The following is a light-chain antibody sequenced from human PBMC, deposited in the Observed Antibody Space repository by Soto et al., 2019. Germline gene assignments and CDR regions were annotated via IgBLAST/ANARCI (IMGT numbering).Light chain of an antibody. V-gene: IGKV3-15*01. Sequence: EIVMTQSPATLSVSPGERATLSCGASQSVSSNLAWYQQKPGQAPRLLIYGASTRATGIPARFSGSGSGTEFTLTISSLQSEDFAVYYCQQYNNPPWTFGQGTKVEIK. CDR2: GAS. CDR1: QSVSSN. J-gene: IGKJ1*01. CDR3: QQYNNPPWT.